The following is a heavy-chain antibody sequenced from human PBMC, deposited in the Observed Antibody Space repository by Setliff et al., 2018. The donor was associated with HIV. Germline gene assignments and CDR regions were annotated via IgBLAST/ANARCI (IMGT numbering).Heavy chain of an antibody. CDR1: GFSFSDHS. V-gene: IGHV3-48*01. Sequence: PGGSLRLSCAASGFSFSDHSLTWVRQAPGKGLEWVSYISGSSSSIFYAESVKGRFTISRDNSRNTLYLQMSSLRAEDTAVYYCATDSGFGFGELLSDGFENWGQGTMVTVSS. CDR3: ATDSGFGFGELLSDGFEN. CDR2: ISGSSSSI. D-gene: IGHD3-10*01. J-gene: IGHJ3*02.